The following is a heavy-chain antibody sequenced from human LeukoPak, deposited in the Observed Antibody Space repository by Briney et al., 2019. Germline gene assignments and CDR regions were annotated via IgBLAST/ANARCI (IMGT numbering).Heavy chain of an antibody. J-gene: IGHJ4*02. Sequence: KPGGSLRLSCAASGFTFSSYSMNWIRQAPGKGLEWVSSISSSTSYIYYADSVKGRFTISKDNAKNSLYLQMNSLRVEDTAVYYCARAGGSTVSHSDYWGQGTLVTVSS. CDR3: ARAGGSTVSHSDY. V-gene: IGHV3-21*01. CDR1: GFTFSSYS. CDR2: ISSSTSYI. D-gene: IGHD4-17*01.